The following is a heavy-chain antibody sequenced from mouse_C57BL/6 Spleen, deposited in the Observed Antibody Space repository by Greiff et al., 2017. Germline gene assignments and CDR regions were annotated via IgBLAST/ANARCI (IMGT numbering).Heavy chain of an antibody. J-gene: IGHJ4*01. Sequence: EVKLVESGGGLVKPGGSLKLSCAASGFTFSSYAMSWVRQTPEKRLEWVATISDGGSSNYYPDNVKGRFTISRDNAKNNLYLQIGHLKAEDTAMYYCAREGTEDARDYGGQGSSVTVST. CDR1: GFTFSSYA. CDR3: AREGTEDARDY. CDR2: ISDGGSSN. V-gene: IGHV5-4*01. D-gene: IGHD3-3*01.